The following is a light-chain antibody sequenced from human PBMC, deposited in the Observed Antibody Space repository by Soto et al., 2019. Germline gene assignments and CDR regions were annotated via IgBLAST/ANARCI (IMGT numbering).Light chain of an antibody. J-gene: IGLJ3*02. CDR3: AAWDDSLNGWV. V-gene: IGLV1-44*01. CDR2: ALN. CDR1: NSNVGNNT. Sequence: QSVLTQPPSASGTPGQGVSISCSGSNSNVGNNTVSWYQQFPGTAPKLFLYALNQRPSGVPDRFSGSKSGTSASLAISGLQSEDGSDYYCAAWDDSLNGWVFGGGTKLTVL.